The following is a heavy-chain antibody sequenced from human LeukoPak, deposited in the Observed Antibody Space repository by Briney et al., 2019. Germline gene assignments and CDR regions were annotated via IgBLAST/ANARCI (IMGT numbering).Heavy chain of an antibody. D-gene: IGHD5-18*01. CDR2: ISGSGGST. V-gene: IGHV3-23*01. J-gene: IGHJ6*02. Sequence: GGSLRLSCAASGFTFSSYAMSWVRQAPGKGLEWVSAISGSGGSTYYADSVKGRFTISRDNSKNTLYLQMNSLRAEDTAVYYCAKADRTDTYYYYGMDVWGQGTTVTVS. CDR3: AKADRTDTYYYYGMDV. CDR1: GFTFSSYA.